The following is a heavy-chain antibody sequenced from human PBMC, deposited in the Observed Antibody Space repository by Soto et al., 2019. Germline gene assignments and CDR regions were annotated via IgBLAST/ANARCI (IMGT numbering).Heavy chain of an antibody. Sequence: DVQLVESGGGLVQPGGSLRLSCTASGFTFSSRAMNWVRQFPGRGLEWVSYISSSSSNIDYADSVKGRFTVSRDNAKNSRYLQMNTLRDEDTAVYYCASDRSLGSNWYYYLESWGQGTLVTVSS. CDR3: ASDRSLGSNWYYYLES. CDR1: GFTFSSRA. D-gene: IGHD3-16*01. V-gene: IGHV3-48*02. J-gene: IGHJ4*02. CDR2: ISSSSSNI.